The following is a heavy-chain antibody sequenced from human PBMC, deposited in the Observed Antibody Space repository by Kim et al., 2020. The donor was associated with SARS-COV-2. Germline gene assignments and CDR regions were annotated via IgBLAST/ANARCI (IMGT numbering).Heavy chain of an antibody. V-gene: IGHV3-21*01. CDR1: GFTFSSYS. D-gene: IGHD6-13*01. J-gene: IGHJ4*02. Sequence: GGSLRLSCAASGFTFSSYSMNWVRQAPGKGLEWVSSISSSSSYIYYADSVKGRFTISRDNAKNSLYLQMNSLRAEDTAVYYCARVGSSSWYNDPYFDYWGQGTLVTVSS. CDR3: ARVGSSSWYNDPYFDY. CDR2: ISSSSSYI.